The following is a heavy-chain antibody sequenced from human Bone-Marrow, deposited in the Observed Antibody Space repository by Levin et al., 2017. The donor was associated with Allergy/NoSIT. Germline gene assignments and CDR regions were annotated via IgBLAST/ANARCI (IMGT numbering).Heavy chain of an antibody. V-gene: IGHV4-59*12. CDR2: IYYSGTT. D-gene: IGHD2-21*01. CDR1: GDSISNKY. CDR3: ARASKRDSTAVGF. Sequence: SETLSLTCTVSGDSISNKYWYWIRQPPGKGLEWIGYIYYSGTTKYNPSLKSRVTISVDTSKNQISLKLNSVTAADTAVYYCARASKRDSTAVGFWGPGALVTISS. J-gene: IGHJ4*02.